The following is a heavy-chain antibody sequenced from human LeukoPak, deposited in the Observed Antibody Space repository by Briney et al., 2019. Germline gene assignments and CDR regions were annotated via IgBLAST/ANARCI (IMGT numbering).Heavy chain of an antibody. CDR3: ARVSYSSSWYYHYMDV. CDR2: VYHSGTT. V-gene: IGHV4-39*07. CDR1: GGSISSSSYY. Sequence: SETLSLTCTVSGGSISSSSYYWGWIRQPPGKGLQWIGSVYHSGTTFYNPSLKSRVAISVDTSKNQFSLKLSSVTAADTAVYYCARVSYSSSWYYHYMDVWGKGTTVTVSS. D-gene: IGHD6-13*01. J-gene: IGHJ6*03.